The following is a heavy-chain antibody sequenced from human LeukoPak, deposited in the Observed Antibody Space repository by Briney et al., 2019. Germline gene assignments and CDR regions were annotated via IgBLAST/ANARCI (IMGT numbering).Heavy chain of an antibody. CDR2: INHSGSA. D-gene: IGHD6-19*01. V-gene: IGHV4-34*01. Sequence: SETLSLTCAVYGGSFSDYYWNWIRQPPGKGLEWIGEINHSGSAKYNPSLKSRVTMSVDTSKNQFSLKLSSVTAADTAVFYCVRGGPNKSGWTLDYWGQGTLVTVSS. CDR1: GGSFSDYY. CDR3: VRGGPNKSGWTLDY. J-gene: IGHJ4*02.